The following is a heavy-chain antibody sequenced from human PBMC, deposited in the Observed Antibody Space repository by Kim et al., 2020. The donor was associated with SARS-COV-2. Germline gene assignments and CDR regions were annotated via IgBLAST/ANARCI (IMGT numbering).Heavy chain of an antibody. CDR3: ARAGRITMIVAVEGGAFDN. D-gene: IGHD3-22*01. V-gene: IGHV3-21*01. Sequence: GGSLRLSCAASGFTFSSYSMNWVRQAPGKGLEWVSSISSSSSYIYYADSVKARPTISRDNAKNSLYLQRNSLRAEDMAVYYCARAGRITMIVAVEGGAFDNWGQGTMVTVSS. CDR1: GFTFSSYS. CDR2: ISSSSSYI. J-gene: IGHJ3*02.